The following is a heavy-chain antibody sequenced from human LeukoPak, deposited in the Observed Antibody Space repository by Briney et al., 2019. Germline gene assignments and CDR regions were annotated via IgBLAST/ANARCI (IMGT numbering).Heavy chain of an antibody. CDR3: ARGPNPYCDYAIEYFQN. V-gene: IGHV4-34*01. J-gene: IGHJ1*01. CDR2: INHSGST. Sequence: SETLSLTCAVYGGSFSGYYWSWIRQPPGKGLEWIGEINHSGSTNYNPSLKSRVTISVDTSKNQFSLKLSSVTAAHTAVYYCARGPNPYCDYAIEYFQNWGQGTLVTVSS. D-gene: IGHD4-17*01. CDR1: GGSFSGYY.